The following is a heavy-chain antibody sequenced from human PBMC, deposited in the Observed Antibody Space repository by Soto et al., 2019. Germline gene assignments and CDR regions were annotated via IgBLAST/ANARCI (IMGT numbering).Heavy chain of an antibody. D-gene: IGHD3-16*02. CDR2: INANNGGA. V-gene: IGHV1-2*02. CDR1: GYTFTDYH. CDR3: ARGRSFRLVGVPLDS. J-gene: IGHJ4*02. Sequence: ASVKVSCKASGYTFTDYHIHWVRQAPGQGLEFMGWINANNGGAGSAQQFQGRVTVTRDTSITTVYMELSNLRSDDTAVYYCARGRSFRLVGVPLDSWGQGTLVTVSS.